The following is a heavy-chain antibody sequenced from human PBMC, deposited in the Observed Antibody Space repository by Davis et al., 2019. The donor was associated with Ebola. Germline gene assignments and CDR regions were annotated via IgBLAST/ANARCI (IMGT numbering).Heavy chain of an antibody. D-gene: IGHD3-10*01. CDR2: INHSGST. CDR3: ARGPTVQGLDI. V-gene: IGHV4-34*01. Sequence: SETLSLTCAVYGGSFSGYYWSWIRQPPGKGLEWIGEINHSGSTNYNPSLKSRVTISVDTSKNQFSLKLSSVTAADTAVYYCARGPTVQGLDIWGQGTMVTVSS. CDR1: GGSFSGYY. J-gene: IGHJ3*02.